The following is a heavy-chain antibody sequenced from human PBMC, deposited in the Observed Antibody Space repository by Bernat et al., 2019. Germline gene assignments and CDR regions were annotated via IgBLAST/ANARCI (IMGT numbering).Heavy chain of an antibody. CDR1: GFTFSSYA. CDR2: ISSNGGST. Sequence: EVQLVESGGGLVQPGESLRLSCAASGFTFSSYAMHWVRQAPGKGLEYVSAISSNGGSTYYANSVKGRFTISRDNSKNTLYLQMGSLRAEDMAVYYCARGPWFGELLYLGFDYWGQGTLVTVSS. J-gene: IGHJ4*02. CDR3: ARGPWFGELLYLGFDY. D-gene: IGHD3-10*01. V-gene: IGHV3-64*01.